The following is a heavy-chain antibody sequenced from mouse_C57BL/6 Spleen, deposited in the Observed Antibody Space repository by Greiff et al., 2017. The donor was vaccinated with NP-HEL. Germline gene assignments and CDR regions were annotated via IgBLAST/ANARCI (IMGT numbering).Heavy chain of an antibody. CDR1: GFTFSSYG. D-gene: IGHD1-1*01. Sequence: EVQRVESGGDLVKPGGSLKLSCAASGFTFSSYGMSWVRQTPDKRLEWVATISSGGSYTYYPDSVKGRFTISRDNAKNTLYLQMSSLKSEDTAMYYCARITTVVATNAMDYWGQGTSVTVSS. J-gene: IGHJ4*01. CDR3: ARITTVVATNAMDY. CDR2: ISSGGSYT. V-gene: IGHV5-6*01.